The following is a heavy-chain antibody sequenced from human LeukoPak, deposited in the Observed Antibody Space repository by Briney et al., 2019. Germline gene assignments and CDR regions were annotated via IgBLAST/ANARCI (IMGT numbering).Heavy chain of an antibody. J-gene: IGHJ5*02. Sequence: ASVKVSCKTSGYTFTKYLIHWVRQAPGQGLDWMGTINPQGDITNYAQRFQGRITLTEETSTSTVYMELSSLTSEDTAVYYCARPSYCVADNCGYWLDPWGPGTLVTVSS. D-gene: IGHD2-21*01. CDR2: INPQGDIT. CDR1: GYTFTKYL. CDR3: ARPSYCVADNCGYWLDP. V-gene: IGHV1-46*01.